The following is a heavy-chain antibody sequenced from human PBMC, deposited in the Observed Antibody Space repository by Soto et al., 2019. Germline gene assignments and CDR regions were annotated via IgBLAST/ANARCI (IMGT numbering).Heavy chain of an antibody. J-gene: IGHJ5*02. Sequence: ASVKVSFKASGYTFTGYYMHWLRQAPGQGLEWMGWINPNSGGTNYAQKFQGWVTMTRDTSISTAYMELSRLRSDDTAVYYCARDGRSSSWYNWFDPWGQGTLVTVSS. V-gene: IGHV1-2*04. CDR1: GYTFTGYY. CDR2: INPNSGGT. CDR3: ARDGRSSSWYNWFDP. D-gene: IGHD6-13*01.